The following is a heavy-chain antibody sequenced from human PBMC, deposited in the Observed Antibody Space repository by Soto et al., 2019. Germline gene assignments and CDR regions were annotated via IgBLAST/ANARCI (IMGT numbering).Heavy chain of an antibody. CDR3: AIVRPPIFGVTSYYFDY. J-gene: IGHJ4*02. Sequence: KPSETLSLTCTVSGGSTSSGGYYWSWIRQHPGKGLEWSGYIYYIGISYYNSSLQSQVTISVDTFNNQFSLKLCAVTSADTAVYYCAIVRPPIFGVTSYYFDYWGQGTLVTVSS. D-gene: IGHD3-3*01. CDR2: IYYIGIS. CDR1: GGSTSSGGYY. V-gene: IGHV4-31*01.